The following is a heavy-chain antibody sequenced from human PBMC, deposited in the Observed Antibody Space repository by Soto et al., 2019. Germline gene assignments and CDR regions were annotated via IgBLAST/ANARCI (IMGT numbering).Heavy chain of an antibody. CDR3: ARQPVTLVRGETPYYYGLDV. CDR1: CASISSGSYY. V-gene: IGHV4-39*01. J-gene: IGHJ6*02. D-gene: IGHD3-10*01. Sequence: SYTLSLTSTFSCASISSGSYYWRWTRQPPGKGLEWIGSIYYGGSTSYNPSLKSLVTISVDTSKKQFSLKMRSVTAADTAVYYCARQPVTLVRGETPYYYGLDVWGQGTTVTVSS. CDR2: IYYGGST.